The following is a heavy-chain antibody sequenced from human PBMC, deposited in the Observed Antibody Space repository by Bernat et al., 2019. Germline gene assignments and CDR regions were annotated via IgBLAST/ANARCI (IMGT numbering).Heavy chain of an antibody. CDR3: ARDRDSKNNWFDP. CDR2: ISYSGST. V-gene: IGHV4-61*01. D-gene: IGHD4-11*01. J-gene: IGHJ5*02. CDR1: GGSVSSGSYS. Sequence: QVQLQESGPGLVKPSETLSLTCTVSGGSVSSGSYSWSWIRQPPGKGLEWIGYISYSGSTNYNPSLKSRVTISVDTSKNQFSLKLNSVTHADTAVYYCARDRDSKNNWFDPWGQGTLVTVSS.